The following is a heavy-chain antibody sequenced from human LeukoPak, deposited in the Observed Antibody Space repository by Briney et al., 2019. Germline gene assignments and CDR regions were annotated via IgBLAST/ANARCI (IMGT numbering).Heavy chain of an antibody. V-gene: IGHV4-34*01. CDR2: INHSGST. D-gene: IGHD5-18*01. J-gene: IGHJ3*02. CDR1: GGSFSGYY. Sequence: SETLSLTCAVYGGSFSGYYWSWIRQPPGKALEWIGEINHSGSTNYNPSLRSRVTISVDTSKNQFSLKLSSVTAADTAVYYCARSEYSYGADAFDIWGQGTMVTVSS. CDR3: ARSEYSYGADAFDI.